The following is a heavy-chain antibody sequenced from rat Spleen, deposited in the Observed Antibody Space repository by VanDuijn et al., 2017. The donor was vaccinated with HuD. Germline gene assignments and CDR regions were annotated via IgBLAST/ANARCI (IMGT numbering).Heavy chain of an antibody. CDR3: TATYYGYISYSDY. Sequence: EVHLQESGPGLVKPSQSLSLTCSVTGYSITSSYRWNWIRKFPGNRLEWMGYIDSAGTTNYNPSLKSRISISRDTSKNQFFLQVNSVTTEDTGTYYCTATYYGYISYSDYWGQGVMVTVSS. D-gene: IGHD1-9*01. V-gene: IGHV3-3*01. CDR1: GYSITSSYR. J-gene: IGHJ2*01. CDR2: IDSAGTT.